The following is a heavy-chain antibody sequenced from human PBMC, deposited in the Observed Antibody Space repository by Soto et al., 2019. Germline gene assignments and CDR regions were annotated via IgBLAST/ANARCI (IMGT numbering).Heavy chain of an antibody. J-gene: IGHJ6*03. V-gene: IGHV4-34*01. Sequence: SETLSLTCDVLGGSFSGYYWSWIRQPPGKGLEWIGEINHSGSTNYNPSLKSRVTISVDTPKNQFSLKLSSVTAADTAVYYCARLVVVVVAATNYYYYLDVWGKGTTVTVSS. CDR2: INHSGST. D-gene: IGHD2-15*01. CDR1: GGSFSGYY. CDR3: ARLVVVVVAATNYYYYLDV.